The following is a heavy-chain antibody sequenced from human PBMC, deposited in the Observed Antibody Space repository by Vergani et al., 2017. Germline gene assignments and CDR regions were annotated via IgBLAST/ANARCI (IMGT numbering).Heavy chain of an antibody. CDR1: GYSFTSYW. Sequence: EVQLVQSGAEVKKPGESLRISCKGSGYSFTSYWISWVRQMPGKGLEWMGRIDPSDSYTNYSPSFQGHVPSSADKSISTAYLQWSSLKASDTAMYYCATSGYSSPKGGWFDPWGQGTLVTVSS. CDR2: IDPSDSYT. V-gene: IGHV5-10-1*03. D-gene: IGHD5-18*01. J-gene: IGHJ5*02. CDR3: ATSGYSSPKGGWFDP.